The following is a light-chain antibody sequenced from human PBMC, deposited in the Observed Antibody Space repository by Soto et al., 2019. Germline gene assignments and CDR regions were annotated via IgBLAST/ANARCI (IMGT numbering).Light chain of an antibody. CDR3: QQYNSYSET. CDR2: DAS. J-gene: IGKJ1*01. CDR1: QSISSW. Sequence: DIQMTQSPSTLSASVGDRVTITCRASQSISSWLAWYQQKPGKAPKLLIYDASSLESGVPSRFSGSGSGSEFPPPISSLQPDDFATYYCQQYNSYSETFGQGTKVEIK. V-gene: IGKV1-5*01.